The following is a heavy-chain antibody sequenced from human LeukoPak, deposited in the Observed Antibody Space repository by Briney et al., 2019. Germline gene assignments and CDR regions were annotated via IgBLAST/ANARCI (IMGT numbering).Heavy chain of an antibody. CDR2: ISAYNGNT. V-gene: IGHV1-18*01. J-gene: IGHJ4*02. CDR1: GYTFTNYD. D-gene: IGHD6-13*01. CDR3: TRDLPYSSSWESIDY. Sequence: ASVKVSCKASGYTFTNYDINWVRQAPGQGPEWMGWISAYNGNTKYAQNLQGRVTMTTDTSTSTAYMELRSLRSDDTAVYYCTRDLPYSSSWESIDYWGQGTLVTVSS.